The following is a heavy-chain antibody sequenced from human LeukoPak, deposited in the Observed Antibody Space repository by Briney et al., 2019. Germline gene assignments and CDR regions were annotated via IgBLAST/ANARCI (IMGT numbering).Heavy chain of an antibody. CDR2: VSHTGRT. CDR1: GFTFDSSWM. Sequence: MSWGSLRLSCAASGFTFDSSWMSWVRQSPGKGLEWIVSVSHTGRTYYNPSLKSRITISLDTSKNQFSLDLSSVTAADTAVYYCVRDPNYAYFDSWGQGTLVTVSS. D-gene: IGHD2-2*01. J-gene: IGHJ4*02. V-gene: IGHV4-38-2*02. CDR3: VRDPNYAYFDS.